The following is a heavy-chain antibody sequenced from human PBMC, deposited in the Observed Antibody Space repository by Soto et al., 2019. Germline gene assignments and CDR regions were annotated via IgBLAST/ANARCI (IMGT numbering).Heavy chain of an antibody. V-gene: IGHV1-18*01. CDR2: ISSYYGNM. CDR1: GYTLSHFG. CDR3: ARGGNGDTIGDY. Sequence: QVQLVQSGGEVKEPGASVKVSCKASGYTLSHFGVTWVRQAPGQGLEWMGCISSYYGNMNYAQKFQGRLTMTTDTPTSTAYMELRSLTSDDTAGYYCARGGNGDTIGDYWGQGTLVTVSS. J-gene: IGHJ4*02. D-gene: IGHD4-17*01.